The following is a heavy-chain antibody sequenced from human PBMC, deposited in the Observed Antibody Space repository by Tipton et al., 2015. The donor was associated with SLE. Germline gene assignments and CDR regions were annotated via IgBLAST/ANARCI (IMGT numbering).Heavy chain of an antibody. CDR3: ARTQAYDFWSGTIGGPFDS. D-gene: IGHD3-3*01. Sequence: TLSLTCAVYGGSISSSSSYYWAWIRQPPGKGLEWIGNIYYTGTTYYNTSLQTRVTMSVDTSKIQFRLDLTSVTAADTAVCYCARTQAYDFWSGTIGGPFDSWGQGTLVTVSS. V-gene: IGHV4-30-4*08. CDR2: IYYTGTT. J-gene: IGHJ4*02. CDR1: GGSISSSSSYY.